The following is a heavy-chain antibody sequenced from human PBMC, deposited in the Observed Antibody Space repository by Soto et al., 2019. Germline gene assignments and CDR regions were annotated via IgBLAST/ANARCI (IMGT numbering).Heavy chain of an antibody. J-gene: IGHJ4*02. CDR2: IYYSGRT. D-gene: IGHD2-21*02. Sequence: SETLSLTCIVSGESISSRSYYWGWIRQPPGKGLEWIGSIYYSGRTYYNPSFKSRVTISIDTSKNQFSLKLSSVTATDTAVYYCARQGTTVVTQAYFDHWGEGALVTVS. CDR1: GESISSRSYY. CDR3: ARQGTTVVTQAYFDH. V-gene: IGHV4-39*01.